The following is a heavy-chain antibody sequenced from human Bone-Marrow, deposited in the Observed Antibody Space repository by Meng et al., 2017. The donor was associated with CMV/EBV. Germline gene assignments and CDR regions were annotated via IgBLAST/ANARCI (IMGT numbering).Heavy chain of an antibody. CDR2: IYYSGST. CDR3: ARGGQLANY. CDR1: GGSISSSSYY. D-gene: IGHD6-13*01. Sequence: SETLSLTCTVSGGSISSSSYYWGWIRQPPGKGLEWIGSIYYSGSTYYNPSLKSRVTISVDTSKNQFSLKLSSVTAADTAVYYCARGGQLANYWEQGKLGNVSS. J-gene: IGHJ4*02. V-gene: IGHV4-39*07.